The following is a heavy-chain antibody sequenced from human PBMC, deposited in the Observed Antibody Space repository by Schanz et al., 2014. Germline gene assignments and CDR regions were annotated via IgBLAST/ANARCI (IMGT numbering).Heavy chain of an antibody. CDR3: ARDGGRDGYNLAFDV. CDR2: MYINSGST. V-gene: IGHV3-53*01. D-gene: IGHD5-12*01. J-gene: IGHJ3*01. Sequence: EVQLVESGGGLIQPGGSLRLSCAVSGFTVNTNYMSWVRQAPGKGLEWISSMYINSGSTQYADSVKGRFIISRDSSKNTLFLKMNSLRAEDMAVYFCARDGGRDGYNLAFDVWGQGTLVTVSS. CDR1: GFTVNTNY.